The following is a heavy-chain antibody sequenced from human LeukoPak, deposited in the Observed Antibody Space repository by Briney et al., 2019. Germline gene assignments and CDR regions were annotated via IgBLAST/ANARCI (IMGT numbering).Heavy chain of an antibody. CDR3: ARQSPPSRGYSGYTYNY. Sequence: AETLSLTCTVSGCSLSSYYWSWIRQPAGKGLEWIGRIYTSGSTNYNPSLKSRVTISVDKSKNQFSLKLGSVTAADTAVDYCARQSPPSRGYSGYTYNYWGQGTLVTVSS. J-gene: IGHJ4*02. V-gene: IGHV4-4*07. CDR2: IYTSGST. CDR1: GCSLSSYY. D-gene: IGHD5-12*01.